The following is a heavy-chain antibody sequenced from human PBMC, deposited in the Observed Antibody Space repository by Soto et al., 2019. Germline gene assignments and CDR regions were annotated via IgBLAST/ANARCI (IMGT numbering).Heavy chain of an antibody. D-gene: IGHD3-10*01. CDR2: IYYSGST. CDR3: ARVGSGVGELSYNWFDP. Sequence: QVQLQESGPGLVKPSQTLSLTCTVSGGSISSGGYYWSWIRQHPGKGLEWIGYIYYSGSTYYNPSLKSRVTISVDTSKNQFSLKLSSVTAADTAVYYCARVGSGVGELSYNWFDPWGQGTLVTVSS. V-gene: IGHV4-31*03. CDR1: GGSISSGGYY. J-gene: IGHJ5*02.